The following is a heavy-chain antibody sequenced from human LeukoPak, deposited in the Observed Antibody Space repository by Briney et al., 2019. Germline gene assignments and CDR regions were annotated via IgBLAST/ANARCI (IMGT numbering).Heavy chain of an antibody. J-gene: IGHJ4*02. CDR1: GFTFSSYG. CDR2: ISYDGSNK. CDR3: AKDSRDGYNLYYFDY. D-gene: IGHD5-24*01. Sequence: PGGSLRLSCAASGFTFSSYGMHWVRQAPGKGLEWVAVISYDGSNKYYADSVKGRFTISRDNSKNTLYLQMNSLRAEDTAVYYCAKDSRDGYNLYYFDYWGQGTLVTVSS. V-gene: IGHV3-30*18.